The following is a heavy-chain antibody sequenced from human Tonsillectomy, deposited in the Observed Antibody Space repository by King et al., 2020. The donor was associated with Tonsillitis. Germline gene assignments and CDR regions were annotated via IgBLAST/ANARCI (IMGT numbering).Heavy chain of an antibody. J-gene: IGHJ6*02. Sequence: VQLQQWGAGLLKPSRTLSLTCAVSGGSFSDYFWTWIRQSPGKGLEWIGDINHSGFTDYNPSLKSRLTMSVDTSKSQFSLKLRSVTAADTAVYYCARGLRYFEWYPTGPSYYYYYGSDIWGQGTTVTVSS. D-gene: IGHD3-9*01. V-gene: IGHV4-34*01. CDR3: ARGLRYFEWYPTGPSYYYYYGSDI. CDR2: INHSGFT. CDR1: GGSFSDYF.